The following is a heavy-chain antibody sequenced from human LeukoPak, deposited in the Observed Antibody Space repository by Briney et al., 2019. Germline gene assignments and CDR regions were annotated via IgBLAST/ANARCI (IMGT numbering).Heavy chain of an antibody. CDR3: VKHTLWLEEWWFDP. J-gene: IGHJ5*02. D-gene: IGHD2-21*01. CDR1: GGSVSSGSYY. CDR2: IYYSGST. Sequence: PSETLSLTCTVSGGSVSSGSYYWSWIRQPPGKGLEWIGYIYYSGSTNYNPSLKSRVTISVDTSKNQFSLKLSSVTAADTAVYYCVKHTLWLEEWWFDPWGQGTLVTVSS. V-gene: IGHV4-61*01.